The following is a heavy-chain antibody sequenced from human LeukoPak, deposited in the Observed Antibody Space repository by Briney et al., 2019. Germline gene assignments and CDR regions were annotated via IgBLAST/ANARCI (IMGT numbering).Heavy chain of an antibody. D-gene: IGHD3-10*01. CDR1: GFTFSSYA. V-gene: IGHV3-30*04. Sequence: PGGSLRLSCAASGFTFSSYAMHWVRQAPGKGLEWVAVTSYDGSNKYYADSVKGRFTVSRDNSKNTLHLQMNSLRAEDTAVYYCARGYYYLSGSYYSPQFDPWGQGTLVTVSS. J-gene: IGHJ5*02. CDR2: TSYDGSNK. CDR3: ARGYYYLSGSYYSPQFDP.